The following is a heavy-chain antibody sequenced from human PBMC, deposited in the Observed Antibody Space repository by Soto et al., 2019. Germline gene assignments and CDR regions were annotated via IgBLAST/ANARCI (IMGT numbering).Heavy chain of an antibody. V-gene: IGHV4-39*01. Sequence: SETLSLTCAVSGGSISSSSYYWGWIRQPPGKGLEWIGSIYYSGSTYYNPSLKSRVTISVDTSKNQFSLKLSSVTAADTAVYYCARHDYDILTGYYPYYFDYWGQGTLVTVSS. D-gene: IGHD3-9*01. CDR2: IYYSGST. J-gene: IGHJ4*02. CDR1: GGSISSSSYY. CDR3: ARHDYDILTGYYPYYFDY.